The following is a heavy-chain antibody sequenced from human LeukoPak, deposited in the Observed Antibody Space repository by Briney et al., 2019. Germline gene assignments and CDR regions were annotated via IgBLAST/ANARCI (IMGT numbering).Heavy chain of an antibody. V-gene: IGHV3-21*01. D-gene: IGHD7-27*01. Sequence: PGGSLRLSCAASGFTFSSYSMNWVRQAPGKGLEWVSSISSSSSYIYYADSVKGRFTISRDNAKNSLYLQMNSLRAEDTAVYYCARESNWGGDAFDIWGLGTMVTVSS. CDR2: ISSSSSYI. CDR1: GFTFSSYS. CDR3: ARESNWGGDAFDI. J-gene: IGHJ3*02.